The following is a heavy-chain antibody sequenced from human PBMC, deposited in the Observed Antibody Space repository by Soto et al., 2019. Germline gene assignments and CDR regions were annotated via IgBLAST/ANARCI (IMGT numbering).Heavy chain of an antibody. CDR2: IYYSGGT. CDR1: DGSFSNSGSY. Sequence: ETLSVTCTASDGSFSNSGSYWGWVRQPPGKGLGWIGSIYYSGGTYYNPSLKSRVTISVDTSKNQFSMKLSSVTDADTAVYYCARKIQLWRTGRSYYSGMDVWGQGTTLT. CDR3: ARKIQLWRTGRSYYSGMDV. V-gene: IGHV4-39*01. D-gene: IGHD5-18*01. J-gene: IGHJ6*02.